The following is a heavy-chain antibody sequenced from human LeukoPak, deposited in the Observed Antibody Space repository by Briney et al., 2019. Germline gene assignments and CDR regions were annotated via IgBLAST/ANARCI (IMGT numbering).Heavy chain of an antibody. CDR1: GLTFSNHG. J-gene: IGHJ4*02. Sequence: GGSLRLSCAASGLTFSNHGMHWVRQAPGKGLEWVAVIWYDGSNKYYADSVKGRFTISRDNSKNMVYLQMNSLRAEDTATYYCARWGDGKRFDYWGQGTLVTVSS. D-gene: IGHD2-21*02. CDR2: IWYDGSNK. V-gene: IGHV3-33*01. CDR3: ARWGDGKRFDY.